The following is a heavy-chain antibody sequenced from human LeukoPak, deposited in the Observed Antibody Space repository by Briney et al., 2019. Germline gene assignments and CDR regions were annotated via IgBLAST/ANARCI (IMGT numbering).Heavy chain of an antibody. V-gene: IGHV3-30*02. D-gene: IGHD3-9*01. CDR3: ARSDILTGYSYFDY. CDR2: IRYDGSNK. J-gene: IGHJ4*02. CDR1: GFTFSSYG. Sequence: GGSLRLSCAASGFTFSSYGMHWVRQAPGKGLEWVAFIRYDGSNKYYADSVKGRFTISRDNSKNTLYLQMNSLGAEDTAVYYCARSDILTGYSYFDYWGQGTLVTVSS.